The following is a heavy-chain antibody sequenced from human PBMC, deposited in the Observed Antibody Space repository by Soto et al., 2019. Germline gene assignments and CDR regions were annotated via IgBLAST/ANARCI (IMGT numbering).Heavy chain of an antibody. CDR3: ARLGEGP. J-gene: IGHJ5*02. CDR1: GYIFTNYW. CDR2: IDPSDSYI. D-gene: IGHD2-21*01. Sequence: GESLKISCQGSGYIFTNYWINWVRETPGKGLEWMGRIDPSDSYIDYSPSCEGHITMSVDKSISTAYLEWSSLKASDNAMYFCARLGEGPWGQGTLVTVSS. V-gene: IGHV5-10-1*01.